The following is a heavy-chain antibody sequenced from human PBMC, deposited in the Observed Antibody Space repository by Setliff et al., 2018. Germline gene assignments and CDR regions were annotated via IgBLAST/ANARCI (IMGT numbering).Heavy chain of an antibody. D-gene: IGHD3-3*01. CDR2: IYTSGST. CDR1: GGSISSGSYY. Sequence: PSETLSLTCTVSGGSISSGSYYWSWIRQPAGKGLEWIGHIYTSGSTNYNPSLKSRVTKSVDTSKNQFSLKLSSVTAADTAVYYCAREQSNYDFWSGYYGSYYYYMDVWGKGTTVTVSS. CDR3: AREQSNYDFWSGYYGSYYYYMDV. J-gene: IGHJ6*03. V-gene: IGHV4-61*09.